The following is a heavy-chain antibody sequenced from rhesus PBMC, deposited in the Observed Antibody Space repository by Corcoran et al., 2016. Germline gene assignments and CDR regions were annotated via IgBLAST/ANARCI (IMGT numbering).Heavy chain of an antibody. J-gene: IGHJ2*01. D-gene: IGHD2-21*01. Sequence: QVQLQESGPGLVKPLETLSLTCAVPGGSISSNYWSWIRQAPGKGLEGIGYIYGSGSSTNYNPSLKSRVTLSVATSKNQLSLKLSSVTAADAAVYYCARKAEYCTGSGCYRYVDIWGPGTPITISS. CDR2: IYGSGSST. V-gene: IGHV4S11*01. CDR3: ARKAEYCTGSGCYRYVDI. CDR1: GGSISSNY.